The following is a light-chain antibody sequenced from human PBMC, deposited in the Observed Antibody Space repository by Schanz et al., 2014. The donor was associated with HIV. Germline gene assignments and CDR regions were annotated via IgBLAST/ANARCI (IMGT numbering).Light chain of an antibody. CDR1: SSDVGGYNY. V-gene: IGLV2-14*03. CDR2: DVS. Sequence: QSALTQPASVSGSPGQSITISCTGTSSDVGGYNYVSWYQHHPGKAPKLMIYDVSNRPSGVSNRFSGSKSGITASLTISGLQADDEADYYCSSYTSSSTYVFGTGTKLTVL. J-gene: IGLJ1*01. CDR3: SSYTSSSTYV.